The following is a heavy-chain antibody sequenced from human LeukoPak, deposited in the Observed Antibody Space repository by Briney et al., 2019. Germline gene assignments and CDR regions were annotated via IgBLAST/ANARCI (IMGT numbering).Heavy chain of an antibody. CDR2: INIKTGST. J-gene: IGHJ5*02. D-gene: IGHD3-22*01. V-gene: IGHV1-2*02. Sequence: ASLKVSCKASGYIFIDYYIHWVRQAPGQGLEWMGWINIKTGSTNSAPRFQGRVSMTTDTSTSTAYMELRSLRSDDTAVYYCARDGSSELITTGGWFDPWGQGTLVTVSS. CDR3: ARDGSSELITTGGWFDP. CDR1: GYIFIDYY.